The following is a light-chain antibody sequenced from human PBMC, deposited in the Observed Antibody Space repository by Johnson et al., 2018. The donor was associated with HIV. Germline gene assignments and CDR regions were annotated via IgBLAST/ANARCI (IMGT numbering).Light chain of an antibody. V-gene: IGLV1-51*01. CDR2: DNN. CDR1: SSNIRNNY. J-gene: IGLJ1*01. CDR3: GTWDTSLSAGGV. Sequence: QSVLTQPPSVSAAPGQKVTISCSGTSSNIRNNYVSWYQQLPGTAPKLLIYDNNKRPSGIPDRFSGSKSGTSATLAITGLHTGDEADYYCGTWDTSLSAGGVFGSGTKVTVL.